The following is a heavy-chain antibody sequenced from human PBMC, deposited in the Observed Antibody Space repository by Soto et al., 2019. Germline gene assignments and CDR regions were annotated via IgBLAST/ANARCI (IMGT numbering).Heavy chain of an antibody. CDR2: IYHSGTT. Sequence: SETLSLTCSVSGGSIRCTSYYWGWFRQPPGKGLEWIGNIYHSGTTYYNPSLTSRVTISVDTSKNQFSLKLTSVTASDSAVYYCARHDYDSGSYVRYWGQGTLVIVSS. CDR1: GGSIRCTSYY. CDR3: ARHDYDSGSYVRY. V-gene: IGHV4-39*01. J-gene: IGHJ4*02. D-gene: IGHD3-10*01.